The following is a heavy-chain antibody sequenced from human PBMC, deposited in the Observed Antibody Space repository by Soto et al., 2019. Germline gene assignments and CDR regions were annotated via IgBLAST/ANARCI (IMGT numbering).Heavy chain of an antibody. D-gene: IGHD3-22*01. CDR2: IWYDGSNK. CDR3: ARDAYDSSGYYIDY. CDR1: GFTFSSYG. V-gene: IGHV3-33*01. J-gene: IGHJ4*02. Sequence: PGGSLRLSCAASGFTFSSYGMHWVRQAPGKGLEWVAVIWYDGSNKYYADSVKGRFTISRDNSKNTLYLQMNSLRAEDTAVYYCARDAYDSSGYYIDYWGQGTLVTVSS.